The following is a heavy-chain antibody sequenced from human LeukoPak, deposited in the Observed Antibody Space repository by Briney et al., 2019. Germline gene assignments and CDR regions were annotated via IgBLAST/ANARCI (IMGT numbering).Heavy chain of an antibody. CDR2: IIPIFGTA. J-gene: IGHJ4*02. CDR1: GGTFSSYA. CDR3: ARGPYYYDSSGYYPLDY. D-gene: IGHD3-22*01. V-gene: IGHV1-69*13. Sequence: SVKVSCKASGGTFSSYAISWVRQAPGQGLEWMGGIIPIFGTANYAQKFQGRVTITADESTSTAYMELSSLRSEDAAVYYCARGPYYYDSSGYYPLDYWGQGTLVTVSS.